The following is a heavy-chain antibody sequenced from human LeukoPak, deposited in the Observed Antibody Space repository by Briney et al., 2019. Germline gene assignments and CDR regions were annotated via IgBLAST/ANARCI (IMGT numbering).Heavy chain of an antibody. Sequence: ASVKVSCKASGYTFTSYGISWVRQAPGQGLEWMGWISAYNGNTNYAQKLQGRVTMTTDTSTSTAYMELRSLRSEDTAVYYCARELGGYGPYYFDYWGQGTLVTVSS. V-gene: IGHV1-18*01. D-gene: IGHD5-12*01. CDR2: ISAYNGNT. J-gene: IGHJ4*02. CDR1: GYTFTSYG. CDR3: ARELGGYGPYYFDY.